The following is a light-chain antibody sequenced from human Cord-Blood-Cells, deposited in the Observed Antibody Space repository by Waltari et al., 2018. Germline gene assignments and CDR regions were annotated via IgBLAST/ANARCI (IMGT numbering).Light chain of an antibody. Sequence: SSELTQDPAVSLALGQTVSLTCPGDSLRSYYASWYQQKPGHDTVLVISGKNNRPSGIPDRFSGSISGNTASLTITGAQAEDEADYYCNSRDSSGNHWVFGGGTKLTVL. CDR3: NSRDSSGNHWV. CDR1: SLRSYY. V-gene: IGLV3-19*01. J-gene: IGLJ3*02. CDR2: GKN.